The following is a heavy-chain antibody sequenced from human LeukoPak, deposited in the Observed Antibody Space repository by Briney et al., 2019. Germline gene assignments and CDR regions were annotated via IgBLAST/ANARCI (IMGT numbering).Heavy chain of an antibody. CDR1: GFTVSSNY. J-gene: IGHJ3*02. V-gene: IGHV3-53*01. D-gene: IGHD4-17*01. CDR3: ARERSRAFDI. CDR2: IYSGGST. Sequence: GGSLRLSCAASGFTVSSNYMSWVRRAPGKGLEWVSVIYSGGSTYYADSVKGRFTISRDNSKNTLYLQMNSLRAEDTAVYYCARERSRAFDIWGQGTMVTVSS.